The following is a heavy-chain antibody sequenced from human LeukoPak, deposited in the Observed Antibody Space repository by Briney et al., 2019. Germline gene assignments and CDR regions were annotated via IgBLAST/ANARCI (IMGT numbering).Heavy chain of an antibody. D-gene: IGHD1-26*01. CDR1: GYTFTSYY. Sequence: GASVTVSCTASGYTFTSYYMHWVRQAPGQGLEWMGLINPSGGSTSYAQKFQGRVTMTRDTSTSTVYMELSSLRSEDTALYYCARDTRVLGATIDYFQHWGQGTLVTVSS. J-gene: IGHJ1*01. V-gene: IGHV1-46*01. CDR3: ARDTRVLGATIDYFQH. CDR2: INPSGGST.